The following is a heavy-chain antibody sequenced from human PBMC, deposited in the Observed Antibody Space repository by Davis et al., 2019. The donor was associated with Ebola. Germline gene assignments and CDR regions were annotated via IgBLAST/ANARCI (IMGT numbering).Heavy chain of an antibody. J-gene: IGHJ6*02. D-gene: IGHD3-10*01. V-gene: IGHV4-59*12. CDR2: IYYSGST. Sequence: MPSETLSLTCTVSGGSIRPYYWSWIRQPPGKGLEWIGYIYYSGSTYYNPSLKSRVTISVDTSKNQFSLKLSSVTAADTAVYYCARGDRGVTGYGMDVWGQGTTATVSS. CDR1: GGSIRPYY. CDR3: ARGDRGVTGYGMDV.